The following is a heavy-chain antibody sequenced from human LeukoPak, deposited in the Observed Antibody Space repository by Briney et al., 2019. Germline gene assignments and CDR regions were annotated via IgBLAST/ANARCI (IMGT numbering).Heavy chain of an antibody. CDR3: AKEFSSSWYYYFDY. Sequence: PGGSLRLSCAASEFTFSSYAMSWVRQAPGKGLEWVSAISGSGGTTYYTDSVKGRFTIYRDNSNHTLYLQMNSLRAEDTAVYYCAKEFSSSWYYYFDYWGQGTLVTVSS. CDR2: ISGSGGTT. V-gene: IGHV3-23*01. J-gene: IGHJ4*02. CDR1: EFTFSSYA. D-gene: IGHD6-13*01.